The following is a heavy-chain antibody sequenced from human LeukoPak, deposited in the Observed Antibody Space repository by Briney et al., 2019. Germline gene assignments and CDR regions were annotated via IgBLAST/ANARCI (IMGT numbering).Heavy chain of an antibody. D-gene: IGHD2-15*01. CDR2: ISVTGHST. CDR3: AREADASLAFDI. CDR1: GFTFSSYA. Sequence: GGSLRLSCAASGFTFSSYAMSWVRQAPGKGLEWVSAISVTGHSTYYADSVKGRFTISRDNSKNTLYLQMSSLRAEDTAVYYCAREADASLAFDIWGQGTMVTVSS. J-gene: IGHJ3*02. V-gene: IGHV3-23*01.